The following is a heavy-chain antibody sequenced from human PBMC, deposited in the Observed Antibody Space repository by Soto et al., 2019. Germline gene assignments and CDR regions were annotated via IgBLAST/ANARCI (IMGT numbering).Heavy chain of an antibody. CDR2: IYHSWST. J-gene: IGHJ4*02. CDR1: GGSISSGGYS. CDR3: ARVPDY. Sequence: SETLSLTCAVSGGSISSGGYSWSWIRQRPGKGLEWIGYIYHSWSTYYNPSLKSRVTISVDRSKNQFSLKLSSVTAADTAVYSCARVPDYWGQGTLVTVS. V-gene: IGHV4-30-2*01.